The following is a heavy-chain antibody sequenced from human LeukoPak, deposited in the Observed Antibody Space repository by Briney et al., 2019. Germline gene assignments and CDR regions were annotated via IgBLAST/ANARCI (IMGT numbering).Heavy chain of an antibody. J-gene: IGHJ4*02. Sequence: PGRSLRLSCAASGFTFSSYAMHWVRQAPGKGLEWVAAIWYDGSNKYYADSVKGRFTISRDNSKNTLYLQMNSLRDEDTALYYCARGQEYYYDSSAYSKFDYWGQGTLVTVSS. CDR2: IWYDGSNK. CDR3: ARGQEYYYDSSAYSKFDY. D-gene: IGHD3-22*01. V-gene: IGHV3-33*08. CDR1: GFTFSSYA.